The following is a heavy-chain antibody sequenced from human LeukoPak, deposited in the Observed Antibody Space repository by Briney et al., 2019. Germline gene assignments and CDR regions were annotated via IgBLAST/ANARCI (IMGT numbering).Heavy chain of an antibody. D-gene: IGHD1-26*01. J-gene: IGHJ3*02. CDR2: IYYSGST. CDR3: ARELRRSVGAFDI. CDR1: GGSISSGGYY. V-gene: IGHV4-31*03. Sequence: SQTLSLTCTVSGGSISSGGYYWSWIRQHPGKGLEWIGYIYYSGSTYYNPSHKSRVTISVDTSKNQFSLKLSSVTAADTAVYYCARELRRSVGAFDIWGQGTMVTVSS.